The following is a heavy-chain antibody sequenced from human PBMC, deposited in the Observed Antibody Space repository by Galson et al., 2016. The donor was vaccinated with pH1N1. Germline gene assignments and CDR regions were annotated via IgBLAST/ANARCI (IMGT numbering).Heavy chain of an antibody. CDR2: INSDGSST. CDR3: ARNFGLSGSGRHFDF. Sequence: SLRLSCAASGFTFSSYWMHWVRQAPGKGLVWVSRINSDGSSTSCADSVKGRFTISRDNAKNTLYLQMHSLRAEDTAVYYCARNFGLSGSGRHFDFWGQGTLVTVSP. CDR1: GFTFSSYW. J-gene: IGHJ4*02. V-gene: IGHV3-74*01. D-gene: IGHD3-16*01.